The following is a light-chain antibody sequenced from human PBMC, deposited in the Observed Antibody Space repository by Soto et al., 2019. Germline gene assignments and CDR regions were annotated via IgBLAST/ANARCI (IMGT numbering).Light chain of an antibody. Sequence: DIQMTQSPSSLSASVGDRGTITCRASQSISIYLNWYQQKPGKAPKVLIYAASSLQSGVPSRFSGSGSGTDFTLTISSRQPEDFATYYCQQSYSTPRLTFGGGTKVEIK. CDR3: QQSYSTPRLT. J-gene: IGKJ4*01. V-gene: IGKV1-39*01. CDR1: QSISIY. CDR2: AAS.